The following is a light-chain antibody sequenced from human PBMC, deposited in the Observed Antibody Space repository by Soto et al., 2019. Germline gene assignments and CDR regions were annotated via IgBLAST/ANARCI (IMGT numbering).Light chain of an antibody. Sequence: DIVMTQSPDSLAVYLGERATINCKSSQSVLYSSNNKNYLAWYQQKPGQPPKLIIYWASSRESGVPDRFSGSGSGTDFTLTISSLQAEDVAVYYCQQSYSPPVTFGPGTKVDIK. CDR1: QSVLYSSNNKNY. J-gene: IGKJ3*01. CDR2: WAS. CDR3: QQSYSPPVT. V-gene: IGKV4-1*01.